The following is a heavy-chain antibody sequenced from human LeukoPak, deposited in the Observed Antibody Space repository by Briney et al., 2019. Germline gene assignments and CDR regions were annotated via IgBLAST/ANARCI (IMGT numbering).Heavy chain of an antibody. CDR1: GFTFRDYY. Sequence: GGSLRLSCEASGFTFRDYYMSWIRQAPGKGLEWVSYISSSSNTIYYADSVKGRFTISRDNAKNSLYLQMNSLRAEDTAVYYCARDSPYYYDSSGYGYWGQGTLVTVSS. D-gene: IGHD3-22*01. CDR2: ISSSSNTI. J-gene: IGHJ4*02. CDR3: ARDSPYYYDSSGYGY. V-gene: IGHV3-11*04.